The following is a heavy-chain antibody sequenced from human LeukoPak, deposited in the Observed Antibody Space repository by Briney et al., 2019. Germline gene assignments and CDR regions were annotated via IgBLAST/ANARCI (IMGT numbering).Heavy chain of an antibody. Sequence: PGGSLRLSCAASGFTFSSYAMSWVRQAPGKGLEWVSAISSGGGSTYYADSVKGRFTISRDNSKDTLSLQMNSLRAEDTAVYSPPCYFDYWGQGTLVTVSS. CDR1: GFTFSSYA. J-gene: IGHJ4*02. V-gene: IGHV3-23*01. CDR3: PCYFDY. CDR2: ISSGGGST.